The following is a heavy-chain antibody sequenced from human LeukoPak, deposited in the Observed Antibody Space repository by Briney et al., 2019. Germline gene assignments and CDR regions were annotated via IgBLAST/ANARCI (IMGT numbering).Heavy chain of an antibody. J-gene: IGHJ4*02. Sequence: PGGSLRLSCAASGFTVSSKYMSWVRRPPGTGLEWVSVIYSDGNTYYADSVKGRFTISRDNSKNTVYLQVNSLRAEDTAVYYCASSSWDDWGQGTLVTVSS. D-gene: IGHD6-13*01. CDR3: ASSSWDD. CDR2: IYSDGNT. V-gene: IGHV3-66*01. CDR1: GFTVSSKY.